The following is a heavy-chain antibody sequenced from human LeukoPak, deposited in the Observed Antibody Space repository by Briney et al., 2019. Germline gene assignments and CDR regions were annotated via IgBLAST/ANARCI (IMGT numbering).Heavy chain of an antibody. CDR3: ARGHRYYDFWSGYSNFDY. CDR1: GGSFSGYY. Sequence: PSETLSLTCAVYGGSFSGYYWSWIRQPPGKGLEWIGEINHSGSTNYNPSLKSRVTISVDTSKNQFSLKLSSVTAADTAVYYCARGHRYYDFWSGYSNFDYWGQGTLVTVSS. D-gene: IGHD3-3*01. J-gene: IGHJ4*02. CDR2: INHSGST. V-gene: IGHV4-34*01.